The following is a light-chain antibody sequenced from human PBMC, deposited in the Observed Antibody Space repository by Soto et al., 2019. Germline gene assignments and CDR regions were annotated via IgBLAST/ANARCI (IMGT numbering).Light chain of an antibody. CDR1: HSVSSTY. CDR2: GAS. J-gene: IGKJ2*01. CDR3: QQYGSSPPYP. Sequence: EIVLTQSPGTLSLSPGERATLSCRASHSVSSTYLAWYQQKPGQAPRLLIYGASSRATAIPDRFSGSGSGTDFTLTISRLEPEDFAVYYCQQYGSSPPYPFGQGTKLEIK. V-gene: IGKV3-20*01.